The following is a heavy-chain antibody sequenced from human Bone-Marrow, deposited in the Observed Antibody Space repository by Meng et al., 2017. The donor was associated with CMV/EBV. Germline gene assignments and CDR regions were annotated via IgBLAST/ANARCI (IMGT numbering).Heavy chain of an antibody. CDR2: ISGDATSR. D-gene: IGHD1-14*01. V-gene: IGHV3-74*01. CDR3: AREPDNLYGMDV. Sequence: GGSLRLSCVVSGFTLSNHWMHWVREVPGKGLVWVSRISGDATSRHYADSVEGRFTSTRDNPKNTFYLQKSSLRPDDTAVYYCAREPDNLYGMDVWGQGTTVTVSS. CDR1: GFTLSNHW. J-gene: IGHJ6*02.